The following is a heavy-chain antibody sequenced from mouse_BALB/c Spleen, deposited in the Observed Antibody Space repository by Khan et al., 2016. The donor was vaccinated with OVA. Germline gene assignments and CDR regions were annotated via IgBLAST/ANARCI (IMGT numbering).Heavy chain of an antibody. Sequence: EVQLVESGPGLVKPSQSLSLTCTVTGYSITSGYGWNWIRQFPGNKLEWMGYISYSGSTNYYPSLKSRISITRDTSKNQFFLQLNSLTTEDTATYYCARTARINYWGQGTTLTVSS. CDR3: ARTARINY. CDR1: GYSITSGYG. V-gene: IGHV3-2*02. J-gene: IGHJ2*01. CDR2: ISYSGST. D-gene: IGHD1-2*01.